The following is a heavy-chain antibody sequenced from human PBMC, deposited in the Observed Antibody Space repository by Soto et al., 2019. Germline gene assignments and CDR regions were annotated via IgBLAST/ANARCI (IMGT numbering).Heavy chain of an antibody. D-gene: IGHD5-18*01. V-gene: IGHV3-21*01. CDR1: GFTFSSYS. Sequence: GGSLRLSCAASGFTFSSYSMNWVRQAPGKGLEWVSSISSNSSYIYYADSVKGRFTISRDNAKNSLYLQMNSLRAEDTAVYYCARSYTAMVDSDYWGQGTLVTVSS. CDR3: ARSYTAMVDSDY. CDR2: ISSNSSYI. J-gene: IGHJ4*02.